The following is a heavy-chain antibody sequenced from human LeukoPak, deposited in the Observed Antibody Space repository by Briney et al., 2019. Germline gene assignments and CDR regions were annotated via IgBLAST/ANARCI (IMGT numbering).Heavy chain of an antibody. CDR2: IYPHSGGT. D-gene: IGHD3-3*01. CDR1: GYTYTAYY. Sequence: ASVKVSCKASGYTYTAYYIHWVRQPPGQGLEWMGCIYPHSGGTNYAQKFQGRITMTRDTSISTAFMELSTLKADDTAVYYCVRGPAYYDFWSGYLYWGQGALVTVSS. V-gene: IGHV1-2*02. J-gene: IGHJ4*02. CDR3: VRGPAYYDFWSGYLY.